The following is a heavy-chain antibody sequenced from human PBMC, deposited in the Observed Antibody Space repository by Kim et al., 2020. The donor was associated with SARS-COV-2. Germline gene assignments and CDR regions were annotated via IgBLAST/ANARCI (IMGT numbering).Heavy chain of an antibody. CDR2: IRSKPNNYAT. J-gene: IGHJ4*01. D-gene: IGHD6-19*01. V-gene: IGHV3-73*01. CDR3: SRHSGKHVDSGFDN. Sequence: GGSLRLSCAASGFTFSASAMHWVRQASGKGLEWVGRIRSKPNNYATSYAASVTGRLTISRDDSTNTEYLQRDSLKTDDTAVYFCSRHSGKHVDSGFDNWG. CDR1: GFTFSASA.